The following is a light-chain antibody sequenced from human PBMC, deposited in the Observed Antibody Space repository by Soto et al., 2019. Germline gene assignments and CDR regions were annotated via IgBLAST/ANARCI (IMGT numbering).Light chain of an antibody. J-gene: IGLJ1*01. Sequence: QSALTQPASVSGSPGQSITISCTGTSSDIGGCNYVSWYQQHPGKAPKLIIYDVTNRPSGVSNRFSGSKSANTASLTISGLQTEDEADYYCQSYDSSLSGSVFGTGTKLTVL. CDR2: DVT. CDR1: SSDIGGCNY. CDR3: QSYDSSLSGSV. V-gene: IGLV2-14*01.